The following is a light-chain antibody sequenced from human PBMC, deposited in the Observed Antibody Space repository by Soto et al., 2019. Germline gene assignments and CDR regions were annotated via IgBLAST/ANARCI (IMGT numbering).Light chain of an antibody. V-gene: IGKV1-39*01. CDR3: QQTRTVPPDWT. CDR2: ATS. Sequence: DIQMTQSPSSLSASVGDRVTITCRASQSIASYLNWYQQKPGKAPRLLIFATSNLQSGVPSRFSGSGSGTHFTLSISILQPEDSVTYYCQQTRTVPPDWTFGQGTKVEI. CDR1: QSIASY. J-gene: IGKJ1*01.